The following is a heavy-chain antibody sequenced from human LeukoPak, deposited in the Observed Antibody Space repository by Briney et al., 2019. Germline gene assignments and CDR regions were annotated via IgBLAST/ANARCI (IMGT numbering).Heavy chain of an antibody. J-gene: IGHJ4*02. CDR1: GFTFSSYG. CDR3: ARDPGTITY. V-gene: IGHV3-30*03. CDR2: ISYDGSNK. Sequence: GGSLRLSCAASGFTFSSYGMHWVRQAPGKGLEWVAVISYDGSNKYFADSVKGRFTISRDNAKNSLYLQMNSLRAEDAAVYYCARDPGTITYWGQGTLVTVSS. D-gene: IGHD5-24*01.